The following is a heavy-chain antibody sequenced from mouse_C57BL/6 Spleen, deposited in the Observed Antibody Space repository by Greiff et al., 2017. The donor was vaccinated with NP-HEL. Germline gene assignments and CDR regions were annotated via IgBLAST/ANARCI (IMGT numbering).Heavy chain of an antibody. CDR1: GYTFTDYY. Sequence: EVQLQQSGPELVKPGASVKISCKASGYTFTDYYMNWVKQSHGKSLEWIGDINPNNGGTSYNQKFKGKATLTVDKSSSTAYMELRSLTSEDSAVYYWARKGGYSNLFAYWGQGTLVTVSA. D-gene: IGHD2-5*01. CDR2: INPNNGGT. J-gene: IGHJ3*01. V-gene: IGHV1-26*01. CDR3: ARKGGYSNLFAY.